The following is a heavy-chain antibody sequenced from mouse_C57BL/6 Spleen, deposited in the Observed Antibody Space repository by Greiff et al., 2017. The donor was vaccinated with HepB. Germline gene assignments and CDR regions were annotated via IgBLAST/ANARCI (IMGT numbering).Heavy chain of an antibody. CDR2: IYPRSGNT. CDR1: GYTFTSYG. D-gene: IGHD2-5*01. CDR3: ARCAYYSNQYYFDY. Sequence: QVQLQQSGAELARPGASVKLSCKASGYTFTSYGISWVKQRTGQGLEWIGEIYPRSGNTYYNEKFKGKATLTADKSSSTAYMELRSLTSEDSAVYFCARCAYYSNQYYFDYWGQGTTLTVSS. V-gene: IGHV1-81*01. J-gene: IGHJ2*01.